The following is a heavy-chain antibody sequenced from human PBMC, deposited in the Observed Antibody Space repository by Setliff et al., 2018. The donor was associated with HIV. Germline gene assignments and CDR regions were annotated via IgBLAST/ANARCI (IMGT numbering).Heavy chain of an antibody. V-gene: IGHV4-31*03. J-gene: IGHJ1*01. D-gene: IGHD2-2*01. Sequence: PSETLSLTCTVSGDSISSGGFYCNWFRQYPEKGLEWIGWIHYSGRTNFNPSLRSRATISFDTSKNQFSLKLGFVTAADTAVYHCARGESSTWDLAEHFQHWGHGTLVTVSS. CDR3: ARGESSTWDLAEHFQH. CDR2: IHYSGRT. CDR1: GDSISSGGFY.